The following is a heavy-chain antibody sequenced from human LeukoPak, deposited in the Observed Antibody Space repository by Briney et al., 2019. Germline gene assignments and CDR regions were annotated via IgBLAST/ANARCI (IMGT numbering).Heavy chain of an antibody. J-gene: IGHJ4*02. V-gene: IGHV3-9*01. CDR2: ISWNSGSI. CDR3: AKGDHYDILTGLNY. D-gene: IGHD3-9*01. Sequence: AGGSLRLSCAASGFTFDDYAMHWVRHAPGKGLEWVSGISWNSGSIGYADSVKGRFTISRDNAKNSLYLQMNSLRAEDTALYYCAKGDHYDILTGLNYWGQGTLVTVSS. CDR1: GFTFDDYA.